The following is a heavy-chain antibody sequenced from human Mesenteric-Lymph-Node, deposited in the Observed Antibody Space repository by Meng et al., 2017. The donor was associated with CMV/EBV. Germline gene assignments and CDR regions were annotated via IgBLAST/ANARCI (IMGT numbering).Heavy chain of an antibody. Sequence: SCKASGYTFSNNAIHWVRQAPGQRLEWMGWINTDNGNTKYSQKLQGRVTITRDTPASTVYMELGSLISEDTAVYYCARIRDNWFDPWGQGTLVTVSS. CDR2: INTDNGNT. CDR1: GYTFSNNA. V-gene: IGHV1-3*04. CDR3: ARIRDNWFDP. J-gene: IGHJ5*02.